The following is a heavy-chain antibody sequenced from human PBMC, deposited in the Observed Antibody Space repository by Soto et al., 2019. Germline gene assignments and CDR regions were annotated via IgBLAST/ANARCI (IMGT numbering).Heavy chain of an antibody. CDR2: IDTYNGDT. D-gene: IGHD6-6*01. Sequence: QVQLVQSGTEVKEPGASVKVSCKASGYTFTHLGINWVRQAPGQGLEWLGWIDTYNGDTNYAPKLLGRVTLTADTSTSTAYMELRSLRSDDTAVFYCARGSPQYCSSSFDNWGQGTLVTV. J-gene: IGHJ4*02. CDR1: GYTFTHLG. CDR3: ARGSPQYCSSSFDN. V-gene: IGHV1-18*04.